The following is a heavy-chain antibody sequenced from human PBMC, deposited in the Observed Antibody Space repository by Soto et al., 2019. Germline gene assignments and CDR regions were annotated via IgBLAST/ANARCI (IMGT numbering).Heavy chain of an antibody. CDR2: ISAYNGNT. CDR3: ARDPGTYSGSYRY. CDR1: GYTFTTYG. J-gene: IGHJ4*02. Sequence: VKVSCKASGYTFTTYGISWVRQAPGQGLEWMGWISAYNGNTKYAQKLQGRVTMTTDTSSSTAYMELRSLISDDTAVYYCARDPGTYSGSYRYWGQGTLVTVSS. V-gene: IGHV1-18*04. D-gene: IGHD1-26*01.